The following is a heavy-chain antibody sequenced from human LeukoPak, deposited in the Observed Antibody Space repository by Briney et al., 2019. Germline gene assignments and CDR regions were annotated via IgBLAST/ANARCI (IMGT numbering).Heavy chain of an antibody. Sequence: PSETLSLTCTVSGGSISSYYWNWIRQPAGKGLEWIGRIFTSGITNYDPSPKSRVTMSVDTPKNQFSLNLSSVIAADTAIYYCARETSGTYYNPLGYMDVWGKGTTVTVSS. V-gene: IGHV4-4*07. CDR1: GGSISSYY. CDR3: ARETSGTYYNPLGYMDV. J-gene: IGHJ6*03. CDR2: IFTSGIT. D-gene: IGHD3-10*01.